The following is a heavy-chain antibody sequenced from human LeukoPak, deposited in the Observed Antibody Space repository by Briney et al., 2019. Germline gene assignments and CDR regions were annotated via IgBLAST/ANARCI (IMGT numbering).Heavy chain of an antibody. D-gene: IGHD3-22*01. V-gene: IGHV3-23*01. J-gene: IGHJ4*02. Sequence: PGESLTLSCAPSGFTLSSYCMNWVRQPPGKGLGWVSGISGSGGTTCYADSVKGRFTISRDNPKNSQSLQVSSLRAEDTAVYYCAKTNGYYSDWGQGTLVTVSS. CDR3: AKTNGYYSD. CDR1: GFTLSSYC. CDR2: ISGSGGTT.